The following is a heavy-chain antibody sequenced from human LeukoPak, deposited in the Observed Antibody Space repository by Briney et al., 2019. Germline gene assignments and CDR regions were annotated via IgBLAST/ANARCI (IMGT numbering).Heavy chain of an antibody. V-gene: IGHV3-23*01. J-gene: IGHJ4*02. CDR2: ISGSGDST. D-gene: IGHD3-9*01. CDR3: AKDLRYFDWLLPI. Sequence: GGSLRLSCAASGFTFSSYAMSWVRQAPGKGLEWVSAISGSGDSTYYADSVKGRFTISRDDSKNTLYLQMNSLRAEDTAIYFCAKDLRYFDWLLPIWGQGTLVTVSS. CDR1: GFTFSSYA.